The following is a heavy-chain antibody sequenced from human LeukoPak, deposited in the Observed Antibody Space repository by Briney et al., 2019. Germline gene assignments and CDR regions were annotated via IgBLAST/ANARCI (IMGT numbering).Heavy chain of an antibody. CDR3: ARARGMDDYGDFRIK. J-gene: IGHJ4*02. CDR1: GFTFSDYY. D-gene: IGHD4-17*01. CDR2: ISSSSTYT. V-gene: IGHV3-11*06. Sequence: GGSLRLSCAASGFTFSDYYMSWIRQAPGKGLEWISYISSSSTYTNYADSVKGRFTISRDNAKNSLSLQMNGLRAEDTAVYYCARARGMDDYGDFRIKWGQGTLVTVSS.